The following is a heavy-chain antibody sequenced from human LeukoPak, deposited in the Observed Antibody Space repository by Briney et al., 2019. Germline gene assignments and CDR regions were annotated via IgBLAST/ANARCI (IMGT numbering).Heavy chain of an antibody. Sequence: ASVKVSCKASGYTFTGYYMHWVRQAPGQGLEWMGWINPNSGGTNYAQKFQGRVTMTRDTSISTAYMELSRLRSDDTAVYYCARDPLYSSGWYHFDYWGQGTLVTVSS. CDR1: GYTFTGYY. CDR3: ARDPLYSSGWYHFDY. CDR2: INPNSGGT. J-gene: IGHJ4*02. V-gene: IGHV1-2*02. D-gene: IGHD6-19*01.